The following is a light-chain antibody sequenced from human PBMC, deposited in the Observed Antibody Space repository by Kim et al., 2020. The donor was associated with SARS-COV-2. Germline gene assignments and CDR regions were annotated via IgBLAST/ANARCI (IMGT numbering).Light chain of an antibody. CDR1: QSLSSN. Sequence: PGERATLSCRASQSLSSNLAWYQQKRGQAPRLLIYDASTRAAGLPDRFSGSGSGTEFTLTISSPQSEDFAVYYCQQYSDSPPTFGQGTKVDIK. J-gene: IGKJ1*01. V-gene: IGKV3-15*01. CDR3: QQYSDSPPT. CDR2: DAS.